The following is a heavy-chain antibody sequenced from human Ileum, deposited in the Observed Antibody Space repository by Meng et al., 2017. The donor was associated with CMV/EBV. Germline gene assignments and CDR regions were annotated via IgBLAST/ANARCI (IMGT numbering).Heavy chain of an antibody. CDR1: GFTFDDFG. D-gene: IGHD2-2*01. Sequence: SLKISCVASGFTFDDFGMHWVRQAPGKGLEWVSGISWNSGAIGYADSVKGRFTISRDNAKNSLHLQMNILRVEDTAFYYCASDREYQMSGGFDYWGQGTQVTVSS. V-gene: IGHV3-9*01. J-gene: IGHJ4*02. CDR2: ISWNSGAI. CDR3: ASDREYQMSGGFDY.